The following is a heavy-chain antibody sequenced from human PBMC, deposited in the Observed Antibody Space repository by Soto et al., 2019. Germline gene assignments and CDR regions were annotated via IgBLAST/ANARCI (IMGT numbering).Heavy chain of an antibody. CDR3: ARGGRWSTVY. D-gene: IGHD2-8*01. V-gene: IGHV4-34*01. Sequence: QVQLQQWGAGLLKPSETLSLTCAVYGGSFSGYYWSWIRQPPGKGLEWIGEINHSGSTNYNPSLKSRVTISVDTSKNQFSARRSSVAAADTAVYYCARGGRWSTVYWGQGTLVTVSS. CDR1: GGSFSGYY. J-gene: IGHJ4*02. CDR2: INHSGST.